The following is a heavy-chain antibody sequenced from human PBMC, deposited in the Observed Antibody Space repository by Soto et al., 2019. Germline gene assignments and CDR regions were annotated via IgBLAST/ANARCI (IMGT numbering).Heavy chain of an antibody. D-gene: IGHD3-22*01. CDR1: GFIFSTYA. CDR3: AKGVEAAYYSGSSGYYGFDY. CDR2: ISGSGGAT. V-gene: IGHV3-23*01. Sequence: EVQLLESGGSLVQPGGSVRLSCAASGFIFSTYAMTWVRQVPGRGLEWVSGISGSGGATYYADSVKGRLTISRDNSKSTRYLQMNSLRAEDTAIYYCAKGVEAAYYSGSSGYYGFDYWGQGTLVTVSS. J-gene: IGHJ4*02.